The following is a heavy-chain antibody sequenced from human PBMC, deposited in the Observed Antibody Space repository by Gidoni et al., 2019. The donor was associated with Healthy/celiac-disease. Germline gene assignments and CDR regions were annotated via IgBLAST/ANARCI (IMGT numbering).Heavy chain of an antibody. D-gene: IGHD6-19*01. CDR2: ISYDGSNK. CDR1: GFTFSSYG. CDR3: AKDENSSGWDDFDY. Sequence: QVQLVESGGGVVQPGRSLRLSCAAAGFTFSSYGMHWVRQAPGKGLEWVAVISYDGSNKYYADSVKGRFTISRDNSKKTLYLQMNSLRAEDTAVYYCAKDENSSGWDDFDYWGQGTLVTVSS. J-gene: IGHJ4*02. V-gene: IGHV3-30*18.